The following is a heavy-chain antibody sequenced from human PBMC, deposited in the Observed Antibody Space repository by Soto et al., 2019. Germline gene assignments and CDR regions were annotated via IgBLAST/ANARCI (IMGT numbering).Heavy chain of an antibody. CDR1: GYTFTSYG. J-gene: IGHJ4*02. CDR2: ISAYNGNT. CDR3: ARGETYYYDSSGYYSV. D-gene: IGHD3-22*01. Sequence: QVQLVQSGAEVKKPGASVKVSCKASGYTFTSYGISWVRQAPGQGLEWMGWISAYNGNTNYAQKLQGRVTMTTDTATSTAYRELRSLGSDDTAVYYCARGETYYYDSSGYYSVWGQGTLVTVSS. V-gene: IGHV1-18*01.